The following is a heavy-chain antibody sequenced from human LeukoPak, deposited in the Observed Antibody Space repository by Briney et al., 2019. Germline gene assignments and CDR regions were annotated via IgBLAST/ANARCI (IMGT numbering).Heavy chain of an antibody. CDR1: GFTFSSYS. D-gene: IGHD2-2*01. V-gene: IGHV3-48*01. J-gene: IGHJ4*02. Sequence: GGSLRLSCAASGFTFSSYSMNWVRQAPGKGLEWVSYISGSSSTIYYADSVKGRFTISRDNAENSLYLQMNSLRAEDTAVYYCARVRAGHQFDYGGQGSLVTVSS. CDR3: ARVRAGHQFDY. CDR2: ISGSSSTI.